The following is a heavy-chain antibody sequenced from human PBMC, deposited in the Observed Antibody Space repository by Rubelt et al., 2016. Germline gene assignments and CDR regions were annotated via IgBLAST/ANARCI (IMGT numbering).Heavy chain of an antibody. CDR2: IDYSGST. J-gene: IGHJ4*02. CDR3: ASHIDGYGYY. Sequence: QLQLQESGPGLVKPSETLSLTCTVSGGSISSSSYYWGWLRQPPGKGLEWIGSIDYSGSTYYNPSLKSRVTISVDTSKNQFSLKLSSVTAADTAVYYCASHIDGYGYYWGQGTLVTVSS. CDR1: GGSISSSSYY. D-gene: IGHD5-24*01. V-gene: IGHV4-39*01.